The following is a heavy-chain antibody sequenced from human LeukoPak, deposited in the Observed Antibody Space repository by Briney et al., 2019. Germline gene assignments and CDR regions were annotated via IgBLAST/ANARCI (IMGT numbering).Heavy chain of an antibody. CDR2: FHYSGST. CDR1: GVSISSSSYY. Sequence: SETLSLTCTVSGVSISSSSYYWGWIRQPPGKGLEWIGNFHYSGSTYYNPSLKSRVTISVDTSKNQFSLRLSSVTAADTAVYYCARQVTFGYAYAYYFDYWGQGTLVTVSS. CDR3: ARQVTFGYAYAYYFDY. D-gene: IGHD3-16*01. J-gene: IGHJ4*02. V-gene: IGHV4-39*01.